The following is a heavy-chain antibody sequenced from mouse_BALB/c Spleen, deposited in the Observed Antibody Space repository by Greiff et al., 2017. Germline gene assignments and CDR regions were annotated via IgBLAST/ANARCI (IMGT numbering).Heavy chain of an antibody. CDR1: GYTFTSYW. V-gene: IGHV1-87*01. Sequence: VQLQQSGAELARPGASVKLSCKASGYTFTSYWMQWVKQRPGQGLEWIGAIYPGDGDTRYTQKFKGKATLTADKSSSTAYMQLSSLASEDSAVYYCARHDYDGAWFAYWGQGTLVTVSA. CDR2: IYPGDGDT. J-gene: IGHJ3*01. CDR3: ARHDYDGAWFAY. D-gene: IGHD2-4*01.